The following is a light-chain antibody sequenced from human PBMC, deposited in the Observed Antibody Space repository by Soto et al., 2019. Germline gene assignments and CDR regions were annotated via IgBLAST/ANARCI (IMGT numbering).Light chain of an antibody. CDR2: GAS. CDR1: QSVYNNY. Sequence: EIVLTQSPGTVSLSPGERATLSCRASQSVYNNYIAWYQQSPGQAPRVLIYGASTRATGTPDRFSGSGSGTDFTFTISRLEPEDSAVYYCQQYGNSVTFGGETKVDIK. CDR3: QQYGNSVT. J-gene: IGKJ4*01. V-gene: IGKV3-20*01.